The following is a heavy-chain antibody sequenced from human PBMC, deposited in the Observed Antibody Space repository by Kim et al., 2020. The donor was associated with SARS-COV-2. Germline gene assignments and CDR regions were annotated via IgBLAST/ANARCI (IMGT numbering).Heavy chain of an antibody. CDR3: AREGYDILTGCFDY. V-gene: IGHV1-69*13. CDR1: GGTFSSYA. CDR2: IIPIFGTA. J-gene: IGHJ4*02. D-gene: IGHD3-9*01. Sequence: SVKVSCKASGGTFSSYAISWVRQAPGQGLEWMGGIIPIFGTANYAQKFQGRVTITADESTSTAYMELSSLRSEDTAVYYCAREGYDILTGCFDYWGQGTLVTVST.